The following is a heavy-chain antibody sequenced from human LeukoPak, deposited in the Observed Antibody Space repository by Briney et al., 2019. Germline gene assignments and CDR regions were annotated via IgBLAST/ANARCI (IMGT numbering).Heavy chain of an antibody. Sequence: ASVRVSCKASGYTFNNYGISWVRQAPGQGLEWMGWVSPYNGDTNYAQKFQGRVTMSTDTPTSTAYMELRSLRFDDTAIYYCAKDWHILTGRNCFDPWGQGTLVTVSS. V-gene: IGHV1-18*01. CDR1: GYTFNNYG. CDR2: VSPYNGDT. CDR3: AKDWHILTGRNCFDP. J-gene: IGHJ5*02. D-gene: IGHD3-9*01.